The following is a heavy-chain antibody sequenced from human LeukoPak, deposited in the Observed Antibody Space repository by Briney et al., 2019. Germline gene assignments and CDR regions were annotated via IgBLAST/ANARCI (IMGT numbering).Heavy chain of an antibody. Sequence: SETLSLTCTVSDGSISSSSYYWGWIRQPPGKGLEWIGSIYYSGSTYYNASLKSRVTISVDTSKNQFSLKLSSVTAADTAVYYCASRKLGNDYWGQGTLVTVSS. V-gene: IGHV4-39*07. D-gene: IGHD7-27*01. CDR2: IYYSGST. CDR1: DGSISSSSYY. J-gene: IGHJ4*01. CDR3: ASRKLGNDY.